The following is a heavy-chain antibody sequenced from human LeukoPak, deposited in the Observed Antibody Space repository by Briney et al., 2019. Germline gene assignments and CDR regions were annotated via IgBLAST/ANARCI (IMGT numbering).Heavy chain of an antibody. J-gene: IGHJ4*02. V-gene: IGHV1-18*01. CDR3: ARDPNAMVTSLFDY. Sequence: ASVKVSCNASGYTFTTYAISWVRQAPGQGLEWMGWISAYYGNTTYAQKFQGRVTTTTDTSTSTAYMELRSLRSDDTAVYYCARDPNAMVTSLFDYWGQGTLVTVSS. CDR2: ISAYYGNT. D-gene: IGHD5-18*01. CDR1: GYTFTTYA.